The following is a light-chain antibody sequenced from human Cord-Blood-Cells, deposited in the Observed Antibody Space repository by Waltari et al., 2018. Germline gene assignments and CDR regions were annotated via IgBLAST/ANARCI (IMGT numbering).Light chain of an antibody. V-gene: IGLV2-11*01. CDR2: DVS. J-gene: IGLJ3*02. CDR1: SSDVGGYNY. Sequence: QSALTQPRSVSGSPGQSVTISCTGTSSDVGGYNYVSWYQQHPGKAPKLMTYDVSKRPSGVRDRFAGSKSGQTASLTIAGLQAEDEADYYCCSYAGSYTWVFGGGTKLTVL. CDR3: CSYAGSYTWV.